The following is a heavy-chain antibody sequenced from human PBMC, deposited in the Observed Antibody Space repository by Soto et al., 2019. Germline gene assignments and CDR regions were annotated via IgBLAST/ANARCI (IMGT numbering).Heavy chain of an antibody. CDR2: IYYSGST. D-gene: IGHD3-10*01. CDR3: ARDQPSPYGSGSSMDV. Sequence: PSETLSLTCSVSGASIRSYYWHWIRQHPGKGLEWIGYIYYSGSTYYNPSLKSRVTISVDTSKNQFSLKLSSVTAADTAVYYCARDQPSPYGSGSSMDVWGQGTTVTVSS. J-gene: IGHJ6*02. V-gene: IGHV4-31*03. CDR1: GASIRSYY.